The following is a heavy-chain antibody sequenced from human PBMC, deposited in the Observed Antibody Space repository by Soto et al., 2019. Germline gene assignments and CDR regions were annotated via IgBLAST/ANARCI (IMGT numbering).Heavy chain of an antibody. D-gene: IGHD1-26*01. Sequence: SXGSLRLTCAAAGFTFISYDMHWVRQAPGKGLDWVAVILYDGSNKYYADSVKGRFTISRDNSKNTLYLQMNSLRAEDTAVYYCARGSRIVGATRYYYYGMDAWGQGPTVTVSS. CDR2: ILYDGSNK. V-gene: IGHV3-33*01. CDR3: ARGSRIVGATRYYYYGMDA. CDR1: GFTFISYD. J-gene: IGHJ6*02.